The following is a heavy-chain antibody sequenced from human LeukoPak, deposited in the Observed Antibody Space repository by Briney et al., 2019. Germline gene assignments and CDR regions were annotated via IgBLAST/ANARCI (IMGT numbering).Heavy chain of an antibody. J-gene: IGHJ4*02. CDR1: GFTFSSYE. Sequence: PGGSLRLSCAASGFTFSSYEMNWVRQAPGKGLEWVSYISSSGSTIYYADSVKGRFTISRDNAKNSLYLQMNSLRAEDTAVYYCARLYSGYAGGFDYWGRGGMVSVCS. D-gene: IGHD5-12*01. CDR2: ISSSGSTI. V-gene: IGHV3-48*03. CDR3: ARLYSGYAGGFDY.